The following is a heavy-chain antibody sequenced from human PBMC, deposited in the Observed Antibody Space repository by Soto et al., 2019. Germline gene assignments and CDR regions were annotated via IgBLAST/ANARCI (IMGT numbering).Heavy chain of an antibody. J-gene: IGHJ4*02. CDR2: ISAYNANA. CDR1: GYTFRNFR. CDR3: ARENSYFDY. V-gene: IGHV1-18*01. Sequence: QIQLLQSGAEVKKPGASVKVTCKASGYTFRNFRISWVRQAPGQGLEWMGWISAYNANANYAQKFQGRLTMTADTSTSTAYMELRSLRSDDTAVYYCARENSYFDYWGQGTLVTVSS.